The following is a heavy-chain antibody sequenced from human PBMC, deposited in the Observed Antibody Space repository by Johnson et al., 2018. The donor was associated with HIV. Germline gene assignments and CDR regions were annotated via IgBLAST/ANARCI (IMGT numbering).Heavy chain of an antibody. D-gene: IGHD3-10*01. CDR3: ARENATLWFRASGAAFDI. V-gene: IGHV3-66*01. J-gene: IGHJ3*02. Sequence: VQLVESGGGVVQPGGSLRLSCAASGFTVSSNYMSWVRQAPGKGLEWVSVIYSGGSTIYYAESVKGRFTISRDNAKNTLYLQMNSLRAEDTAVYYCARENATLWFRASGAAFDIWGQGTAVTVSS. CDR1: GFTVSSNY. CDR2: IYSGGSTI.